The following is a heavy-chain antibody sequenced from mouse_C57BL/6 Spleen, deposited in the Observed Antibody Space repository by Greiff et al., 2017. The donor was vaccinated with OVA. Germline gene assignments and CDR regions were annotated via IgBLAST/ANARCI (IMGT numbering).Heavy chain of an antibody. CDR3: ARYRLTAYDY. CDR1: GFTFTDYY. Sequence: EVQLVESGGGLVQPGGSLSLSCAASGFTFTDYYMSWVRQPPGQALEWLGFIRNTASGSTTEYSASVMGRFTISRDNSKSNLYLQMNALRAEDSATYDCARYRLTAYDYWGQGTTLTVSS. CDR2: IRNTASGSTT. D-gene: IGHD4-1*01. V-gene: IGHV7-3*01. J-gene: IGHJ2*01.